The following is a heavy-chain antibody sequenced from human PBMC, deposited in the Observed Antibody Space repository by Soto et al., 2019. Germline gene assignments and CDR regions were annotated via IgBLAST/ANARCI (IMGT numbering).Heavy chain of an antibody. Sequence: PGGSLRLSCAASGFTFSSYAMIWVRQAPGKGLEWVSGISGSGGSTHYADSVKGRFTISRDNSKNTLFLQMNSLRAEDTALYYCAKDPYYYDSSGPDYWGQGALVTVSS. CDR3: AKDPYYYDSSGPDY. J-gene: IGHJ4*02. CDR2: ISGSGGST. V-gene: IGHV3-23*01. D-gene: IGHD3-22*01. CDR1: GFTFSSYA.